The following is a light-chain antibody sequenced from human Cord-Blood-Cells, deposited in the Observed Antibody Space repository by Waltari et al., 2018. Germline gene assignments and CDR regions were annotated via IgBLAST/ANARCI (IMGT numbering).Light chain of an antibody. Sequence: DIQMTQSPSNLSASVGDRVTITCRASQSISSWLAWYQQKTGKAPKLLIYKASSLESGVPSRFSGSGSGTEFTLTISSLQPYDFATYYCQQYNSYPWTFGQGTKVEIK. CDR3: QQYNSYPWT. CDR2: KAS. V-gene: IGKV1-5*03. CDR1: QSISSW. J-gene: IGKJ1*01.